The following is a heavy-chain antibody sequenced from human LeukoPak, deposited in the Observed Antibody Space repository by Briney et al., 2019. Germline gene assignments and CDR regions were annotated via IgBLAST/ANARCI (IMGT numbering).Heavy chain of an antibody. D-gene: IGHD3-10*01. CDR1: GGSISSGGYY. CDR2: IYDSGST. Sequence: PSETLSLTCTVSGGSISSGGYYWSWIRQHPGKGLEWIGYIYDSGSTYYNPSLKSRVTISVDTSKNQFSLKLSSVTAADTAVYYCARDPTMVRGVINYYYGMDVWGQGTTVTVSS. V-gene: IGHV4-31*03. J-gene: IGHJ6*02. CDR3: ARDPTMVRGVINYYYGMDV.